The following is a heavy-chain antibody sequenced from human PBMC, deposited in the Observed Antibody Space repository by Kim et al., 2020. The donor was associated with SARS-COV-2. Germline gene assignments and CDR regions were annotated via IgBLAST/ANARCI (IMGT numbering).Heavy chain of an antibody. Sequence: ASVKVSCKASGYTFTSYGISWVRQAPGQGLEWMGWISAYNGNTNYAQKLQGRVTMTTDTSTSTAYMELRSLRSDDTAVYYCARPPDYGDYEGWFDPWGQGTLVTVSS. CDR2: ISAYNGNT. V-gene: IGHV1-18*01. CDR3: ARPPDYGDYEGWFDP. J-gene: IGHJ5*02. CDR1: GYTFTSYG. D-gene: IGHD4-17*01.